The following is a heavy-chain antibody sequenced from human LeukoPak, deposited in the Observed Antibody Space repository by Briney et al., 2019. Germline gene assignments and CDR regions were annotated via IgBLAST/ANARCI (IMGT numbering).Heavy chain of an antibody. D-gene: IGHD2-15*01. Sequence: ASVKVSCKVSGYTLTELSMHWVRQAPGKGLEWMGGFDPEDGETIYAQKFQGRVTMTEDTSTDTAYMELSSLRSGDTAVYYCATGFKLLPSFDYWGQGTLVTVSS. CDR3: ATGFKLLPSFDY. V-gene: IGHV1-24*01. CDR1: GYTLTELS. J-gene: IGHJ4*02. CDR2: FDPEDGET.